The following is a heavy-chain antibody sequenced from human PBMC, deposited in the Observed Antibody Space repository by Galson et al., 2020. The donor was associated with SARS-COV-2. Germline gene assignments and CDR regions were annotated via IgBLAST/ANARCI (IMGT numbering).Heavy chain of an antibody. J-gene: IGHJ4*02. V-gene: IGHV3-48*04. CDR2: IGSTPTSI. Sequence: GESLKISCAAFGFTFSTYHMKWVRQAPEKGLEWVANIGSTPTSIYHADSVRGRFTISRDNAKSSLYLQMTSLRAEDTAIYYCARENNYGSGFADCWGQGTLVTVSS. CDR1: GFTFSTYH. D-gene: IGHD3-10*01. CDR3: ARENNYGSGFADC.